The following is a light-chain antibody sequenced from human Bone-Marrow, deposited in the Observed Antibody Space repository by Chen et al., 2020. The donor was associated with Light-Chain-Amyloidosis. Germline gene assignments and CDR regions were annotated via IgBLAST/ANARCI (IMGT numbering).Light chain of an antibody. J-gene: IGLJ3*02. V-gene: IGLV3-21*02. Sequence: SYVLTQPSSVSVAPGQTATIACGGNNIGSTRVHWYQQTPGQAPLLGVYDDSDRPSGIPGRLSGSTAGNPATRTISRVGAGDEADYYCQVWDRSGDRPVFGGGTKLTVL. CDR3: QVWDRSGDRPV. CDR2: DDS. CDR1: NIGSTR.